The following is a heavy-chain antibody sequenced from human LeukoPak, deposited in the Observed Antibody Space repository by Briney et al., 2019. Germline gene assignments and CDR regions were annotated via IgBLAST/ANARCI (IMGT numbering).Heavy chain of an antibody. Sequence: HPGGSLRLSCAASGFTFSSYAMHWVRQAPGKGLEWVAVISYDGSNKYYADSVKGRFTISRDNSKNTLYLQMTSLKTEDTVVYYCARERYGDGAGGYFDLWGRGTLVTVSS. D-gene: IGHD4-17*01. V-gene: IGHV3-30-3*01. CDR3: ARERYGDGAGGYFDL. J-gene: IGHJ2*01. CDR1: GFTFSSYA. CDR2: ISYDGSNK.